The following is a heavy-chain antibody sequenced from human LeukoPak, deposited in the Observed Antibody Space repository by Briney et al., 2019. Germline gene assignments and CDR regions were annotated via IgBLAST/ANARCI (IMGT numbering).Heavy chain of an antibody. D-gene: IGHD2-15*01. CDR1: GFTFSSYA. CDR2: ISGSGGST. Sequence: GGSLRLSCAASGFTFSSYAMSWVRQAPGKGLEWVSAISGSGGSTYYADSVKGRFTISRDNAKNSLYLQMNSLRAEDTAVYYCARALYCSGGSCSHQLDYWGQGTLVTVSS. J-gene: IGHJ4*02. V-gene: IGHV3-23*01. CDR3: ARALYCSGGSCSHQLDY.